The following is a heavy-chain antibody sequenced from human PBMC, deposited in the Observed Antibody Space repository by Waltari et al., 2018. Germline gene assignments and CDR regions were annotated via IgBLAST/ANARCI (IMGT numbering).Heavy chain of an antibody. CDR3: ARAHYNTYPYFDY. J-gene: IGHJ4*02. V-gene: IGHV1-69*01. D-gene: IGHD1-20*01. CDR2: IIPMFGTA. Sequence: QVQLVQSGAEVTKTGSSVKVSCKASGGTFSSDSISWVRQAPGQGLEWMGGIIPMFGTASYAQKFQGRVTITADESTTTGYMELTSLRSEDTAMYYCARAHYNTYPYFDYWGQGTLVTVSS. CDR1: GGTFSSDS.